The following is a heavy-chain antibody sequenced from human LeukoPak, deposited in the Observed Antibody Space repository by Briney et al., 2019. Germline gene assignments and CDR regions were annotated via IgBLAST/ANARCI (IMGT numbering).Heavy chain of an antibody. J-gene: IGHJ4*02. D-gene: IGHD3-9*01. Sequence: PSETLSLTCAVYGGSFSGYYWSWIRQPPGKGLEWIGEINHSGSTNYNPSLKSRVTISVDTSKNQFSLKLSSVTAADTAVYYCARGLRYFESNYFDYWGQGTLVTVSS. V-gene: IGHV4-34*01. CDR2: INHSGST. CDR3: ARGLRYFESNYFDY. CDR1: GGSFSGYY.